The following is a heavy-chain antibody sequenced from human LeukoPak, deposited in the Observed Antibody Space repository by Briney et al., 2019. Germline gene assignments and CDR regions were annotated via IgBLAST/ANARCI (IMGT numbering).Heavy chain of an antibody. D-gene: IGHD1-20*01. CDR2: IYYNGTA. V-gene: IGHV4-59*01. Sequence: PSETLSLICTVSGDSISSDYWSWIRQPPGEGLEWIGHIYYNGTANYNPSLKRRVTISLDTSKNQFSLKLTSFPAADTSVYFCARGRHFSGSITGLSFYFDFWGQGTLVTVSS. CDR3: ARGRHFSGSITGLSFYFDF. CDR1: GDSISSDY. J-gene: IGHJ4*02.